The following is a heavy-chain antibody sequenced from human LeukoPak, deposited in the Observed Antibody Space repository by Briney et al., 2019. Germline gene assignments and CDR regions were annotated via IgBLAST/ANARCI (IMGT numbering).Heavy chain of an antibody. V-gene: IGHV3-48*01. CDR2: ISSSSSTI. J-gene: IGHJ5*02. D-gene: IGHD5-24*01. CDR1: GFTVSSNY. Sequence: GGSLRLSCAASGFTVSSNYMSWVRQAPGKGLEWVSYISSSSSTIYYADSVKGRFTISRDNAKNSLYLQMNSLRAEDTAVYYCARDMNVEMATIGINWFDPWGQGTLVTVSS. CDR3: ARDMNVEMATIGINWFDP.